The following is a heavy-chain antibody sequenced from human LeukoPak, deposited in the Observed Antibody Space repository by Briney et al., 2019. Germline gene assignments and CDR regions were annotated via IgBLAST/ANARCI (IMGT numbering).Heavy chain of an antibody. J-gene: IGHJ4*02. V-gene: IGHV4-39*01. D-gene: IGHD1-26*01. Sequence: PETLSLTCTVSGGSISSSSYYWGWIRQPPGKGLEWIGSIYYSGSTYYNPSLKSRVTISVDTSKNQFSLKLSSVTAADTAVYYCAKRWDSTWSYFDLWGQGTLVTVSS. CDR2: IYYSGST. CDR1: GGSISSSSYY. CDR3: AKRWDSTWSYFDL.